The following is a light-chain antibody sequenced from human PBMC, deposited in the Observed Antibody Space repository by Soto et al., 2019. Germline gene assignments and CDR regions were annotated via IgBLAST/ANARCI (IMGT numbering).Light chain of an antibody. Sequence: QSALTQPPSASGSPGQSVTISCTGTSSDVGGYNYVSWYQQHPGKAPKLMIFEVSKWPSGVPDRFSGSKSGNTASLTVSGLQAEDEADYYCRSYAGSYNHVVFGGGTKLTVL. CDR2: EVS. J-gene: IGLJ2*01. V-gene: IGLV2-8*01. CDR1: SSDVGGYNY. CDR3: RSYAGSYNHVV.